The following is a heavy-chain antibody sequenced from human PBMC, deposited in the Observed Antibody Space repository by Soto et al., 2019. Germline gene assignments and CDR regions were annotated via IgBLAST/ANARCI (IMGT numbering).Heavy chain of an antibody. V-gene: IGHV2-5*01. D-gene: IGHD6-6*01. CDR1: GFSPSTSGVG. CDR2: IYWNDDK. Sequence: SGPTLVNPTQTLTLTCTFSGFSPSTSGVGVGWIRQPPGKALEWLALIYWNDDKRYSPSLKSRLTITKDTSKNQVVLTMTNMDPVDTATYYCAHGSIAARFRPFWFDPWGQGTLVTVSS. J-gene: IGHJ5*02. CDR3: AHGSIAARFRPFWFDP.